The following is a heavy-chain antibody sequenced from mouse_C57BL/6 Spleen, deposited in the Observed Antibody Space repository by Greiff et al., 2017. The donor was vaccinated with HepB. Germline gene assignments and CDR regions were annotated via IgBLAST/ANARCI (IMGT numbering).Heavy chain of an antibody. Sequence: ESGPGLVKPSQSLSLTCSVTGYSITSGYYWNWIRQFPGNKLEWMGYISYDGSNNYNPSLKNRISITRDTSKNQFFLKLNSVTTEDTATYYCARAGGDYDPYAMDYWGQGTSVTVSS. D-gene: IGHD2-4*01. CDR1: GYSITSGYY. V-gene: IGHV3-6*01. J-gene: IGHJ4*01. CDR2: ISYDGSN. CDR3: ARAGGDYDPYAMDY.